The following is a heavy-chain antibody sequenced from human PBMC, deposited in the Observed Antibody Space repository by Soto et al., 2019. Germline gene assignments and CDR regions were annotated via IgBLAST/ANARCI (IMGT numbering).Heavy chain of an antibody. CDR1: GFTFSSYA. CDR2: ISGSGGST. J-gene: IGHJ4*02. V-gene: IGHV3-23*01. D-gene: IGHD6-13*01. CDR3: AKGFLWQQLVPYYFDY. Sequence: GGSLRLSCAASGFTFSSYAMSWVRQAPGKGLEWVSAISGSGGSTYYADSVKGRFTISRDNSKNTLYLQMNSLRAEDTAVYYCAKGFLWQQLVPYYFDYWGQGTLVTVS.